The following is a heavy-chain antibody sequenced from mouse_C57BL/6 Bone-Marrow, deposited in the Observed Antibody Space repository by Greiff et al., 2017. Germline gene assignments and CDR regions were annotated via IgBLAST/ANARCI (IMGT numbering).Heavy chain of an antibody. J-gene: IGHJ1*03. D-gene: IGHD1-1*01. CDR2: INPNTGGT. CDR3: AREGIITTVVATDWYFDV. Sequence: VQLQQSGPELVKPGASVKMSCKASGYTFTDYNMHWVKQSHGKSLEWIGYINPNTGGTSYNQKFKGKATLTVNKSSSTAYMELRSLTSEDSAVYYCAREGIITTVVATDWYFDVWGTGTTVTVSS. V-gene: IGHV1-22*01. CDR1: GYTFTDYN.